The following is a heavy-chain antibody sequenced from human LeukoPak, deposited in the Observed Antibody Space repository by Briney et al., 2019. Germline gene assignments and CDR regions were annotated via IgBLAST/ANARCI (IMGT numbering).Heavy chain of an antibody. Sequence: GGSLRLSCAASGFTFSSYWMNWVRQAPGKGLVWVSRINSDGSSTSYADSVKGRFTISIDNAKNTLYLQMNSLRAEDTAVYYCARDIIPYCGGDCYDNWFDPWGQGTLVTVSS. D-gene: IGHD2-21*02. CDR2: INSDGSST. J-gene: IGHJ5*02. CDR3: ARDIIPYCGGDCYDNWFDP. CDR1: GFTFSSYW. V-gene: IGHV3-74*01.